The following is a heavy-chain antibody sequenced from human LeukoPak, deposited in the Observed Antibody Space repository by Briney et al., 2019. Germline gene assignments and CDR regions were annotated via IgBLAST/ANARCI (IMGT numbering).Heavy chain of an antibody. CDR2: IHYSGNT. CDR1: GGSISSYY. J-gene: IGHJ6*02. CDR3: ARHVDGYYYYGMDV. V-gene: IGHV4-39*01. Sequence: SETLSLTCTVSGGSISSYYWGWIRQPPGKGLVWIGSIHYSGNTYYNPSLKSRVTISADTSKNQFSLKLSSVTAADTAVYYCARHVDGYYYYGMDVWGQGTTVTVSS. D-gene: IGHD2-15*01.